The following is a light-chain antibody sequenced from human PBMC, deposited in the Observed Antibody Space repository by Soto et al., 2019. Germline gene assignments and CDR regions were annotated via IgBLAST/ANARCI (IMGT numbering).Light chain of an antibody. J-gene: IGKJ1*01. Sequence: EVVLTQSPGTVSLSPGGRVTLSCRASQSVISNYLAWFQQRPGQAPRLLIYAASSRATGIPDRFSGSGSGTDFTLSIIRLEPEDFAVYYCQQYGSSLTWTFGQGTKVEIK. V-gene: IGKV3-20*01. CDR3: QQYGSSLTWT. CDR2: AAS. CDR1: QSVISNY.